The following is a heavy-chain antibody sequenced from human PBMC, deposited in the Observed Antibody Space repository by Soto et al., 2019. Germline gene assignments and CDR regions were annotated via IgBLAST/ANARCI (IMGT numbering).Heavy chain of an antibody. J-gene: IGHJ6*02. CDR1: GFTFSSYS. V-gene: IGHV3-21*01. D-gene: IGHD3-16*01. CDR2: ISSSSSYI. CDR3: AREGDMAIHYYCCMDV. Sequence: PGGSLRLSCAAFGFTFSSYSMNWVRQAPGKGLEWVSSISSSSSYIYYADSVKGRFTISRDNAKNSLYLQMNTRRAEDTAEYNCAREGDMAIHYYCCMDVWGQGTTGTVSS.